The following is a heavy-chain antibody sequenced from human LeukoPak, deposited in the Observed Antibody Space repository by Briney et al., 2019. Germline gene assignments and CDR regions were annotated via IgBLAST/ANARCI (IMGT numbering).Heavy chain of an antibody. CDR1: GGSISSSSYY. J-gene: IGHJ6*02. Sequence: SETLSLTCTVSGGSISSSSYYWGWIRQPPGKGLEWIGSIYYSGSTNYNPSLKSRVTISVDTSKVQFSLKLSSVTAADTAVYYCARGPSPYYYGMDVWGQGTTVTVSS. V-gene: IGHV4-39*07. CDR2: IYYSGST. CDR3: ARGPSPYYYGMDV.